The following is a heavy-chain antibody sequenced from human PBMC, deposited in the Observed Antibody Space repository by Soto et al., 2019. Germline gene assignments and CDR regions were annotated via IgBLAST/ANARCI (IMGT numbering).Heavy chain of an antibody. CDR2: IYYSGST. V-gene: IGHV4-59*06. Sequence: PSETLSLNCTVSGGSISSYYWSWIRQHPGKGLEWIGYIYYSGSTYYNPSLKSRVTISVDTSKNQFSLKLSSVTAADTAVYYCARSMVRGYYYFDYWGQGTLVTVSS. CDR1: GGSISSYY. CDR3: ARSMVRGYYYFDY. D-gene: IGHD3-10*01. J-gene: IGHJ4*02.